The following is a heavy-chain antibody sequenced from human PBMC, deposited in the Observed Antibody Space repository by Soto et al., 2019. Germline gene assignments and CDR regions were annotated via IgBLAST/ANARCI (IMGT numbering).Heavy chain of an antibody. Sequence: PGRSRRLSCEASGFTFNNYGMYWVHQAPGQGLDWVASISHDGSKKNYADPVKGRFTISRDNSKNTLYLQMNSLGPEDTAMYSCAKDFCYRVQSGGRCHAFDYWAQGDLGTVSS. D-gene: IGHD2-15*01. CDR3: AKDFCYRVQSGGRCHAFDY. CDR2: ISHDGSKK. V-gene: IGHV3-30*18. CDR1: GFTFNNYG. J-gene: IGHJ4*02.